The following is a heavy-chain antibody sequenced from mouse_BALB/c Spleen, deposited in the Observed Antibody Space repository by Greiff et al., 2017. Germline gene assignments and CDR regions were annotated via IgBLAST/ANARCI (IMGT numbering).Heavy chain of an antibody. J-gene: IGHJ2*01. Sequence: QVHVKQSGAELAKPGASVKMSCKASGYTFTSYWMHWVKQRPGQGLEWIGYINPSTGYTEYNQKFKDKATLTADKSSSTAYMQLSSLTSEDSAVYYCARYYYGYGFDYWGQGTTLTVSS. V-gene: IGHV1-7*01. CDR1: GYTFTSYW. CDR2: INPSTGYT. D-gene: IGHD2-2*01. CDR3: ARYYYGYGFDY.